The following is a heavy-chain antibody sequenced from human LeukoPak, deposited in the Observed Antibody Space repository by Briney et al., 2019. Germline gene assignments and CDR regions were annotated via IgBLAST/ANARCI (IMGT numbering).Heavy chain of an antibody. CDR2: FDLKDGET. Sequence: ASVKVSCKVSGYTLTDLSFHWVRQAPGKGRQWMGGFDLKDGETVNAQKFQGRVTMTEDTSTDTAYMGLSSLRSEDTAVYYCATLHWPGDAFDIWGQGTMVTVSS. CDR1: GYTLTDLS. CDR3: ATLHWPGDAFDI. V-gene: IGHV1-24*01. J-gene: IGHJ3*02. D-gene: IGHD4-11*01.